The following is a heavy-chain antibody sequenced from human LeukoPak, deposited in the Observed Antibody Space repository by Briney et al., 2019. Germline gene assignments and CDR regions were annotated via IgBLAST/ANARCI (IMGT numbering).Heavy chain of an antibody. Sequence: PGGSLRLSCAASGFTFSNAWMNWVRQAPGKGLEWVSYISSSGSTKYYADSVKGRFTISRDNAKNSLYLQMNSLRVEDTAVYYCARWGGSGTFWDGFDIWGQGTMVTVSS. CDR3: ARWGGSGTFWDGFDI. J-gene: IGHJ3*02. D-gene: IGHD3-10*01. CDR2: ISSSGSTK. CDR1: GFTFSNAW. V-gene: IGHV3-48*04.